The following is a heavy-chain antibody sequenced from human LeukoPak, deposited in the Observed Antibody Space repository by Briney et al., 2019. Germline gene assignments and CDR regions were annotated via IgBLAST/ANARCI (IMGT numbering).Heavy chain of an antibody. CDR3: ARDPGRYYYDSSGYFDY. CDR1: GFTLSDHY. Sequence: GGSLRLSCVASGFTLSDHYMDWVRQAPGKGLEWISRTKNRANSHITQYAASVNGRFIASRDDSKNSLFLQMNSLKAEDTAVYYCARDPGRYYYDSSGYFDYWGQGTLVTVSS. CDR2: TKNRANSHIT. D-gene: IGHD3-22*01. V-gene: IGHV3-72*01. J-gene: IGHJ4*02.